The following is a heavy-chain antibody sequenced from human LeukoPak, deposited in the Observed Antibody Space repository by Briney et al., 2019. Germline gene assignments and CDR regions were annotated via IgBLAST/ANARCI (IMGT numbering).Heavy chain of an antibody. D-gene: IGHD2-2*01. CDR2: IYGSGGT. CDR3: ARATYQLLPRGFDP. V-gene: IGHV4-4*07. J-gene: IGHJ5*02. Sequence: SETLSLTCTVSGGSISSYYWSWIRQPAGKGLEWIGRIYGSGGTNYNSSLKSRVTISVDTSKNQFSLKLSSVTAADTAVYYCARATYQLLPRGFDPWGQGTLVTVSS. CDR1: GGSISSYY.